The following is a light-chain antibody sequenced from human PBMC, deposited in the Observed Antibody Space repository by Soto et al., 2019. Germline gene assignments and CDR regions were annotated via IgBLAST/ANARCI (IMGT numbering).Light chain of an antibody. Sequence: EIVLTQSPGTLSLSPGERATLSCRASQSVSSSYLAWFQQKPGQAPRLLIYGASYRDTGIPDRFSGSGSGTDFTHTISRLEPEDFAVYYCQQYGSSSYTFGQGTRLEIK. CDR3: QQYGSSSYT. CDR2: GAS. V-gene: IGKV3-20*01. J-gene: IGKJ2*01. CDR1: QSVSSSY.